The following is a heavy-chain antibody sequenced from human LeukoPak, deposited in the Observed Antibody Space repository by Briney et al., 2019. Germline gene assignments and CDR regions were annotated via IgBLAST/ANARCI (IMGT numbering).Heavy chain of an antibody. CDR1: IGSISSYY. CDR2: IYTSGST. Sequence: PSETLSLTCTVSIGSISSYYWSWIRQPAGKGLEWIGRIYTSGSTNYNPSLKSRVTISVDTSKNQFSLKLSSVTAADTAVYYCARHRCSGGSCYPMNWFDPWGQGTLVTVSS. D-gene: IGHD2-15*01. J-gene: IGHJ5*02. V-gene: IGHV4-4*07. CDR3: ARHRCSGGSCYPMNWFDP.